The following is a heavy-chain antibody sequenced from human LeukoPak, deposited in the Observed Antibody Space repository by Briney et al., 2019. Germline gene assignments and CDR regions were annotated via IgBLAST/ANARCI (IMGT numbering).Heavy chain of an antibody. CDR1: GFSFSSYA. D-gene: IGHD1-7*01. V-gene: IGHV3-23*01. CDR2: ISSSGVST. J-gene: IGHJ4*02. CDR3: ARAHDWKYGSFDF. Sequence: PGGSLRLSCAASGFSFSSYAMNWIRQAPGKGLEWVSGISSSGVSTYYAESVKGRFTISRDNSKNTLFLQMNSLRAEDTAVYYCARAHDWKYGSFDFWGQGTLVTVSS.